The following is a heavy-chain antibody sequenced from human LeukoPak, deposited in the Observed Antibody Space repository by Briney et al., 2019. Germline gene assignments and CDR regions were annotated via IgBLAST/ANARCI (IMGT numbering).Heavy chain of an antibody. Sequence: GGSLRLSCAVSGFTFSSYWMHWVRQAPGKGLVWVSRINTDGRSTTYADSVKGRFTISRDNAKNTLFLQMNSLRVEDTAVYYCARCTTGRTFGSLREIKRSREIDYWGQGTLVTVSS. CDR1: GFTFSSYW. V-gene: IGHV3-74*03. CDR3: ARCTTGRTFGSLREIKRSREIDY. J-gene: IGHJ4*02. D-gene: IGHD1-1*01. CDR2: INTDGRST.